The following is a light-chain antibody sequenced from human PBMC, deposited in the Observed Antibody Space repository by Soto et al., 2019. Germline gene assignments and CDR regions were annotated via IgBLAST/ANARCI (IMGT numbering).Light chain of an antibody. CDR3: QQHGSSPWT. V-gene: IGKV3-20*01. J-gene: IGKJ1*01. CDR1: QSVSSNH. Sequence: DIVLTQSPGTLSLSPGERATLSCRASQSVSSNHLAWYQQKPGQAPRLLIYGASSRATGIPDRFSGSGSGTDFTLTISSLEPEDFAVYFCQQHGSSPWTFGQGTKVDI. CDR2: GAS.